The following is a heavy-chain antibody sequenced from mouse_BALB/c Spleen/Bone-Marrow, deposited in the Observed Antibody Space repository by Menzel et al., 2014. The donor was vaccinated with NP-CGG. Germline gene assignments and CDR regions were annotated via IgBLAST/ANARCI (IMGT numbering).Heavy chain of an antibody. CDR2: IDPYNGGT. CDR1: GYAFTSNN. J-gene: IGHJ3*01. D-gene: IGHD1-1*01. CDR3: AREDYGSGFAY. Sequence: VQLQQSGPALVKPGASVKVSCKASGYAFTSNNMYWVKQSHGKSLEWIGHIDPYNGGTSYNQKFKGKATLTVDKSSSTAYMHLNSLTSEDSAVYYCAREDYGSGFAYWGQGTLVTVSA. V-gene: IGHV1S135*01.